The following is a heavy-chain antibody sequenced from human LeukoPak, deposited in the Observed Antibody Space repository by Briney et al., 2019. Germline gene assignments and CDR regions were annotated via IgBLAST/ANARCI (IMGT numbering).Heavy chain of an antibody. CDR1: GFTFTNNW. CDR2: ITGNGGST. CDR3: AYDGGWIQLYF. Sequence: PGGSLRLSCVASGFTFTNNWMTWVRQVPGKGLEWVSGITGNGGSTYYADPVKGRFSISRDNSKNTVYLQMNSLRVEDTAVYFCAYDGGWIQLYFRGQGTLVTVSS. D-gene: IGHD5-18*01. J-gene: IGHJ4*02. V-gene: IGHV3-23*01.